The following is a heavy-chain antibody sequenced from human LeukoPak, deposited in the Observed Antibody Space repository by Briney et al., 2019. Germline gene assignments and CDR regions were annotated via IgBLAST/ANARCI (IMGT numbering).Heavy chain of an antibody. J-gene: IGHJ6*02. CDR1: GGSISSSSYY. Sequence: SETLSLTCTVSGGSISSSSYYWGWIRRPPGKGLEWIGSIYYSGSTYYNPSLKSRVTISVDTSKNQFSLKLSSVTAADTAVYYCARQGELERPRINEGYYYGMDVWGQGTTVTVSS. D-gene: IGHD1-1*01. V-gene: IGHV4-39*01. CDR2: IYYSGST. CDR3: ARQGELERPRINEGYYYGMDV.